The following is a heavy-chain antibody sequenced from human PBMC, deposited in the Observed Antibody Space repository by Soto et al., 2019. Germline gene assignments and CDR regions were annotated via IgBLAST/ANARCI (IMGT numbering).Heavy chain of an antibody. CDR2: ISAYNGNT. CDR1: GYTFTSYG. V-gene: IGHV1-18*04. D-gene: IGHD3-10*01. J-gene: IGHJ6*02. Sequence: ASVKVSCKASGYTFTSYGISCVRQAPGQGLEWMGWISAYNGNTNYAQKLQGRVTMTTDTSTSTACMELRSLRSDDTAVYYCARVVSLLYGMDVWGQGTTVTVSS. CDR3: ARVVSLLYGMDV.